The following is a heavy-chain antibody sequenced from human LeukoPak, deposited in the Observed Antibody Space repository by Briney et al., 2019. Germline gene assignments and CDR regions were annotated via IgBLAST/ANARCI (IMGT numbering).Heavy chain of an antibody. D-gene: IGHD5-12*01. CDR2: INPNSGGT. J-gene: IGHJ4*02. CDR3: ARAPRGVATIRGGFDY. V-gene: IGHV1-2*02. CDR1: GYTFTGYY. Sequence: ASVKVSCKASGYTFTGYYMHWVRQAPGQGLEWMGWINPNSGGTNYAQKFQGRFTMTRDTSISTAYMELSRLRSDDTAVYYCARAPRGVATIRGGFDYWGQGTLVTVSS.